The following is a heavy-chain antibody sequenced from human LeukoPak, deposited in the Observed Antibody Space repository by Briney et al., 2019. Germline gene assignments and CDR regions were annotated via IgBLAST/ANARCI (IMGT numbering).Heavy chain of an antibody. D-gene: IGHD1-26*01. CDR3: TRPKDSGSHLFLFDY. CDR2: IIPIFGTA. J-gene: IGHJ4*02. Sequence: GASVKVSCKASGGTFSSYAISWVRQAPGQGLEWMGGIIPIFGTANYAQKFQGRVTITADESTSTAYMELSSLRSEDTAVYYCTRPKDSGSHLFLFDYWGQGTLVTVSS. CDR1: GGTFSSYA. V-gene: IGHV1-69*01.